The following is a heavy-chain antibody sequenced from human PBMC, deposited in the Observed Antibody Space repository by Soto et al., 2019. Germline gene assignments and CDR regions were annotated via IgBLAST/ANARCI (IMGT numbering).Heavy chain of an antibody. V-gene: IGHV1-18*01. D-gene: IGHD3-3*01. CDR3: AREYDFWSGLRAFDI. Sequence: ASVTVSCQASGYTFTSYGISWVRQAPGQGLEWMGWISAYNGNTNYAQKLQGRVTMTTDTSTSTAYMELRSLRSDDTAVYYCAREYDFWSGLRAFDIWGQGTMVTVSS. CDR2: ISAYNGNT. J-gene: IGHJ3*02. CDR1: GYTFTSYG.